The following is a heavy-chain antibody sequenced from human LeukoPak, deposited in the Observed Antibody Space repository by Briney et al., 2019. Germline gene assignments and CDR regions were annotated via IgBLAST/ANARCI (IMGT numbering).Heavy chain of an antibody. J-gene: IGHJ4*02. V-gene: IGHV3-7*01. D-gene: IGHD6-6*01. CDR2: IKQDGSEK. CDR3: ARDKLSRPLGY. Sequence: QPGGSLRLSCAASGFTFSSYWMSWVRQPPGKGLEWVANIKQDGSEKFYVDSVRGRFTISRDNAKNSLYLQMNSLRDDDTAIYYCARDKLSRPLGYWGQGTLVTVSS. CDR1: GFTFSSYW.